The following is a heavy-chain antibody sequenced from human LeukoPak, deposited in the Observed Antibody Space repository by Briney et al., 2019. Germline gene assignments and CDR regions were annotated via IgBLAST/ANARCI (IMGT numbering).Heavy chain of an antibody. Sequence: GGSLRLSCAASGFTFSDYYMSWIRQAPGKGLEWVSYISSSGSTIYYADSVKGRSTISRDNAKNSLYLQMNSLRAEDTAVYYCARQETNWNYEDYWGQGTLVTVSS. J-gene: IGHJ4*02. D-gene: IGHD1-7*01. CDR3: ARQETNWNYEDY. CDR2: ISSSGSTI. CDR1: GFTFSDYY. V-gene: IGHV3-11*01.